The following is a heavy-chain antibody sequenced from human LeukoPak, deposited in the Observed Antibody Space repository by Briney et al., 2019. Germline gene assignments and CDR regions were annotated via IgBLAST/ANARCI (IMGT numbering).Heavy chain of an antibody. Sequence: SETLSLTCAVSGGSISSSNWWSWVRQPPGKGLEWIGEIYHSGSTNYNPSLKSRVTISVDTSKNQFSLKLSSVTAADTAVYYCARLTSAAGTSYFDYWGQGTLVTVSS. D-gene: IGHD6-13*01. CDR2: IYHSGST. CDR1: GGSISSSNW. CDR3: ARLTSAAGTSYFDY. V-gene: IGHV4-4*02. J-gene: IGHJ4*02.